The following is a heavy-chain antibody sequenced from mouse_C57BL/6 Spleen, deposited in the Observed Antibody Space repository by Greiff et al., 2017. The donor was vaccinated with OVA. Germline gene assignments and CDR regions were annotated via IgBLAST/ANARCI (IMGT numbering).Heavy chain of an antibody. D-gene: IGHD4-1*01. Sequence: VQLVESGPELVKPGASVKISCKASGYAFSSSWMNWVKQRPGKGLEWIGRIYPGDGDTNYNGKFKGKATLTADKSSSTAYMQLSSLTSEDSAVYFCARSELGWFAYWGQGTLVTVSA. J-gene: IGHJ3*01. CDR2: IYPGDGDT. CDR3: ARSELGWFAY. V-gene: IGHV1-82*01. CDR1: GYAFSSSW.